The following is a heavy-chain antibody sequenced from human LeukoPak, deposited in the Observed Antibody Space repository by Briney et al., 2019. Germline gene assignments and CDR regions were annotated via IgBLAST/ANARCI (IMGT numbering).Heavy chain of an antibody. D-gene: IGHD6-19*01. Sequence: QTGGSLRLSCAASGFTFSSYEMHWVRQAPGKGLEWVSYISSGTTIYYADSVKGRFTISRDNAKNSLHLQMNSLRAEDTAVYYCARGKTRSGWSWGQGTLVTVSS. CDR2: ISSGTTI. CDR1: GFTFSSYE. J-gene: IGHJ5*02. CDR3: ARGKTRSGWS. V-gene: IGHV3-48*03.